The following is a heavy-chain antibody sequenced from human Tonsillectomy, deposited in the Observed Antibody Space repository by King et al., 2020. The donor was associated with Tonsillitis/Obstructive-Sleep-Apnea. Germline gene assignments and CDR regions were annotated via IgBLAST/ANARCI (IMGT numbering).Heavy chain of an antibody. Sequence: VQLVESGGGLVQPGGSLRLSCAASGFTFSSYAMSWVRQAPGKGLEWVSAISGSGGSTYYADSVKGRFTLSRDNSKNTLYLQMNSLRAEDTAVYYCAKGSIRSLYSDFWDAFDIWGQGTMVTVSS. V-gene: IGHV3-23*04. CDR2: ISGSGGST. J-gene: IGHJ3*02. D-gene: IGHD3-3*01. CDR3: AKGSIRSLYSDFWDAFDI. CDR1: GFTFSSYA.